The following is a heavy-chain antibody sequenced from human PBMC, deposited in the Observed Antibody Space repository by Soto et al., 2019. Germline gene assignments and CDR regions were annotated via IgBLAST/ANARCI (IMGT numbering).Heavy chain of an antibody. CDR2: INAGNGNT. CDR3: ARDDRNFFGMDV. Sequence: EASVKVSCKASGYTFTSYAMHWVRQAPGQRLEWMGWINAGNGNTKYSQKFQGRVTITRDTSASTAYMELSSLRSEDTAVYYCARDDRNFFGMDVWGQGTTVTVSS. D-gene: IGHD4-4*01. CDR1: GYTFTSYA. V-gene: IGHV1-3*01. J-gene: IGHJ6*02.